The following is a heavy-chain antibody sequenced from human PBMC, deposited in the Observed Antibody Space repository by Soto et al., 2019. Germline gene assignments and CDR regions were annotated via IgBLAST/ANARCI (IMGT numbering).Heavy chain of an antibody. CDR1: GDTFTDYY. V-gene: IGHV1-46*01. D-gene: IGHD2-21*02. Sequence: QVQLMQSGAEVKKPGASVKVSCKASGDTFTDYYIHWVRQAPGQGLEWMGTVNPSGGHTTYAQHSLGRVTMTRDTSTSTLYMELTSRPSEDTAVYYCARGGHVGVVTAALDYWGQGTLVTVSS. CDR3: ARGGHVGVVTAALDY. J-gene: IGHJ4*02. CDR2: VNPSGGHT.